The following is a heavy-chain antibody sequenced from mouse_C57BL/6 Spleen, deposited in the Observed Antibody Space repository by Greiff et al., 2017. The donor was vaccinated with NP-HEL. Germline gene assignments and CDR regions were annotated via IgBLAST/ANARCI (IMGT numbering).Heavy chain of an antibody. J-gene: IGHJ4*01. V-gene: IGHV14-1*01. Sequence: EVQLQQSGAELVRPGASVKLSCTASGFNIKDYYMHWVKQRPEQGLEWIGRIDPEDGDTEYAPKFQGKATMTADTSSNTAYLQLSSLTSEDTAVYYCTRYYYGSSWYAMDYWGQGTSVTVSS. D-gene: IGHD1-1*01. CDR2: IDPEDGDT. CDR1: GFNIKDYY. CDR3: TRYYYGSSWYAMDY.